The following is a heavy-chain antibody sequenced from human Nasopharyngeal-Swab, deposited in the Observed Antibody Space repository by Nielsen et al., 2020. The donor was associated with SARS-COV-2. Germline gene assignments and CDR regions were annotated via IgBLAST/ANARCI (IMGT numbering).Heavy chain of an antibody. CDR1: GFTFSSYS. CDR2: ISSSSSYI. D-gene: IGHD2-2*01. J-gene: IGHJ6*02. V-gene: IGHV3-21*01. CDR3: ARGQYCSSTSCYARGYYYYYGRDV. Sequence: GESLKISCAASGFTFSSYSMNWVRQAPGKGLEWVSSISSSSSYIYYADSVKGRFTISRDNAKNSLYLQMNSLRAKDTAVYYCARGQYCSSTSCYARGYYYYYGRDVWGQGTTVTVSS.